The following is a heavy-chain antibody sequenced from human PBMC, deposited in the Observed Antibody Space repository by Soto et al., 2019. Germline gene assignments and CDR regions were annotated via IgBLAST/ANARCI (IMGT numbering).Heavy chain of an antibody. CDR1: GYTFTSYD. V-gene: IGHV1-8*01. CDR2: MNPNSGNT. D-gene: IGHD1-7*01. Sequence: QVQLVQSGAEVKKPGASVKVSCKASGYTFTSYDINWVRQATGQGLEWMGWMNPNSGNTGYAQKFQGRVTMTRNTSISTAYMELSSLRSEDTAAYYCARAPLELLSPGMDVWGQGTTVTVSS. J-gene: IGHJ6*02. CDR3: ARAPLELLSPGMDV.